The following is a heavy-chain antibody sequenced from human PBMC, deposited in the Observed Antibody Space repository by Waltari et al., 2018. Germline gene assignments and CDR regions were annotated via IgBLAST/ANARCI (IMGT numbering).Heavy chain of an antibody. CDR3: TTRHTVNDSSGYGFDY. V-gene: IGHV3-48*03. Sequence: EVQLVQSGGGLLQPGGSVRLSCAASGFTFSNYAMNWVRQAPGKGLEWISHISTSGTSIYYADSVRGRFTISRDNTKNSLYLQMNSLRAEDTAVYYCTTRHTVNDSSGYGFDYWGQGTLVTVSS. CDR1: GFTFSNYA. CDR2: ISTSGTSI. J-gene: IGHJ4*02. D-gene: IGHD3-22*01.